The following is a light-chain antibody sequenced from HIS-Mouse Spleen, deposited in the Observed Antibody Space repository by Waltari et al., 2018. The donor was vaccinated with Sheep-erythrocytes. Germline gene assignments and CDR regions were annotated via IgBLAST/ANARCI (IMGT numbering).Light chain of an antibody. V-gene: IGLV1-47*01. CDR2: RNN. CDR3: AAWDDSLSGNWV. CDR1: RSNIGSNY. Sequence: QSVLTQPPSASGTPGQRVTIPCSGSRSNIGSNYVYWYQQLPGTAPKLLIYRNNQRPSGVPDRFSGSKSGTSASLAISGLRSEDEADYYCAAWDDSLSGNWVFGGGTKLTVL. J-gene: IGLJ3*02.